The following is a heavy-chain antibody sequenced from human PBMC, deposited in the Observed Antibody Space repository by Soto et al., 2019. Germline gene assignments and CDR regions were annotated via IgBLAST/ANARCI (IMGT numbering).Heavy chain of an antibody. D-gene: IGHD1-7*01. Sequence: ASVKVSCKASGYTFTSYGISWVRQAPGQGLEWMGWISAYNGNTNYAQKLQGRVNMTTDTSTSTAYMELRSLRSDDTAVYYCARDYAGTIRVYYYYYMDVWGKGTTVTVSS. CDR2: ISAYNGNT. V-gene: IGHV1-18*01. CDR3: ARDYAGTIRVYYYYYMDV. J-gene: IGHJ6*03. CDR1: GYTFTSYG.